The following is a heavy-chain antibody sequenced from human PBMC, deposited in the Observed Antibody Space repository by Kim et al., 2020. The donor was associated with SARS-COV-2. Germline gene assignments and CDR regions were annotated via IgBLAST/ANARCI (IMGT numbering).Heavy chain of an antibody. D-gene: IGHD1-26*01. Sequence: GESLKISCEASGYNFMTFWIGWVRQMPGKDLEWLGIIYPGDSDTKYNPSFEGHVTMSVDNYANAAFLQWSNVKASDTAIYYCARQVVPTSGNYYPNWFDSWGQGTLVTVSS. CDR2: IYPGDSDT. V-gene: IGHV5-51*01. CDR3: ARQVVPTSGNYYPNWFDS. CDR1: GYNFMTFW. J-gene: IGHJ5*01.